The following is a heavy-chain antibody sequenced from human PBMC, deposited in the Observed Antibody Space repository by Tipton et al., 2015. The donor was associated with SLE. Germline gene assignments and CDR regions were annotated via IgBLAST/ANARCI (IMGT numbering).Heavy chain of an antibody. Sequence: SLRLSCAASGFTFSSYAMSWVRQAQGKGLEWVSAISGSGCSTYYADSVKGRFTISTDNSKNKLYLQMNSLRAEDTAVYYCGVSSGWSPPPFDYWGQGTLVTVSS. CDR1: GFTFSSYA. CDR3: GVSSGWSPPPFDY. J-gene: IGHJ4*02. D-gene: IGHD6-19*01. V-gene: IGHV3-23*01. CDR2: ISGSGCST.